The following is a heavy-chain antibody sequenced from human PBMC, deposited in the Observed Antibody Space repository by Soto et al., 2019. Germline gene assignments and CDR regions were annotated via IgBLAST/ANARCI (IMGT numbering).Heavy chain of an antibody. CDR3: ARGDYNDYFDF. Sequence: QVQLQESGPGLVKPSQTLSLTCAVSGVSINAGGYSWNWIRQSPGKALEWMGHIYQSGSTYYTPSLKGRITISVDMSKDDFSLEVTSVTPADTAVYFCARGDYNDYFDFWGQGALVTVSS. J-gene: IGHJ4*02. CDR1: GVSINAGGYS. V-gene: IGHV4-30-2*06. D-gene: IGHD4-4*01. CDR2: IYQSGST.